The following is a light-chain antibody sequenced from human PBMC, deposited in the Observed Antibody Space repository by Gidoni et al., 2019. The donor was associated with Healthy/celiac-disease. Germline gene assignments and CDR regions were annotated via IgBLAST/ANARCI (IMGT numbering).Light chain of an antibody. CDR2: KAS. CDR3: QQYNSYWT. CDR1: QSISNW. Sequence: DIQMTQSPSTLSASVGDRVTINCRASQSISNWLAWYPQKPGKAPKLLIYKASSLESGVPSRFSGSGSGTEFTLTISSLQPDDFATYYCQQYNSYWTFGQGTKVEIK. J-gene: IGKJ1*01. V-gene: IGKV1-5*03.